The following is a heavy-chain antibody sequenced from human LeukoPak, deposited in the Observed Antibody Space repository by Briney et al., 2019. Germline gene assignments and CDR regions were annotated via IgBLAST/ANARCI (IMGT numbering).Heavy chain of an antibody. J-gene: IGHJ4*02. CDR1: GYSISSGYY. CDR2: IYNSGST. V-gene: IGHV4-38-2*01. D-gene: IGHD2-8*01. CDR3: ARLLMVYERYFDY. Sequence: PSETLSLTCAVSGYSISSGYYWGWIRQPPGKGLEWIGSIYNSGSTYYNPSLKSRVTISVDTSKNQFSLKLSSVTAADTAVYYCARLLMVYERYFDYWGQGTLVTVSS.